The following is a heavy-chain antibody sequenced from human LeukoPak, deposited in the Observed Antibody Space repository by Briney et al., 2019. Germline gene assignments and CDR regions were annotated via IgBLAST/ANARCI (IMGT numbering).Heavy chain of an antibody. Sequence: PGGSLRLSCAASGFTFSNYEMNWVRQAPGKGLEWVSYVSSTGSTIYYADSVKGRFAISRDNAKNTLYLQMNSLRAEDTAVYYCARGGGYSYGSFDYWGQGTLVTVSS. D-gene: IGHD5-18*01. CDR1: GFTFSNYE. J-gene: IGHJ4*02. V-gene: IGHV3-48*03. CDR3: ARGGGYSYGSFDY. CDR2: VSSTGSTI.